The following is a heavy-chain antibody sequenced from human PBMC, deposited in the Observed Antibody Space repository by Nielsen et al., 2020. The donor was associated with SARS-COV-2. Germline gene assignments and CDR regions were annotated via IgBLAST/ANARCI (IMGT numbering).Heavy chain of an antibody. Sequence: SETLSLTCTVSGGSITSATYYWGWIRQPPGKGLEWIGSIFYYGSTFYNPSLKRRVTISVDTSENQFSLKLSSVTATDTAVYYCARELLPGFDYWGQGLLVTVSS. CDR1: GGSITSATYY. CDR2: IFYYGST. CDR3: ARELLPGFDY. J-gene: IGHJ4*02. V-gene: IGHV4-39*02.